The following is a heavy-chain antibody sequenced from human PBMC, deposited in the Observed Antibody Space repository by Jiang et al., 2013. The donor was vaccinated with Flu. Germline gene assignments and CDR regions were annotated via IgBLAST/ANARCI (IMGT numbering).Heavy chain of an antibody. CDR2: ISNSGGST. J-gene: IGHJ4*02. Sequence: VQLLESGGGLVQPGGSLRLSCAASGFPFSSYAMSWVRQAPGRGLKWVSSISNSGGSTYYADSVKGRFTISRDDSKNTLYLQMDRLRAEDTAVYYCAIDSSQDFDCWGQGTLVTVSS. CDR3: AIDSSQDFDC. CDR1: GFPFSSYA. V-gene: IGHV3-23*01. D-gene: IGHD3-22*01.